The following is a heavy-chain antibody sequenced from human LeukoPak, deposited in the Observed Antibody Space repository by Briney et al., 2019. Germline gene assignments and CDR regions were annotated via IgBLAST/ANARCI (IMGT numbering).Heavy chain of an antibody. Sequence: PGGSLRLSCAASGFTFTSYWMSWVRQAPGKGLEWVSNIKQDGSEKYYVDSVKGRFTISRDNAKNSLYLQMNSLRAEDTAVYYCAREGIAATVDYWGQGTLVTVSS. CDR3: AREGIAATVDY. J-gene: IGHJ4*02. D-gene: IGHD6-13*01. CDR1: GFTFTSYW. V-gene: IGHV3-7*01. CDR2: IKQDGSEK.